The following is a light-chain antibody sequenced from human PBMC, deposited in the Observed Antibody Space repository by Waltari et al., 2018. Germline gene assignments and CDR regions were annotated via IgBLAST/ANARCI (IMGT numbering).Light chain of an antibody. CDR2: GVS. V-gene: IGLV2-14*03. CDR1: SSDVGDYLY. CDR3: SSYASSVTHV. Sequence: QSALTQPASVSGSPRQSITTSCTGTSSDVGDYLYVSWYQQHPGKAPILIIYGVSSRPSGISIRFSGSKSGNTASLTISGLQAEDEADYYCSSYASSVTHVFGTGTKVTVL. J-gene: IGLJ1*01.